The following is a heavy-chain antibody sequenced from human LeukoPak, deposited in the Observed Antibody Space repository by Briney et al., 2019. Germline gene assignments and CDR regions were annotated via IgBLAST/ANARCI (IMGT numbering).Heavy chain of an antibody. V-gene: IGHV4-34*01. J-gene: IGHJ4*02. CDR2: INHSGTT. D-gene: IGHD6-6*01. Sequence: SETLSLTCAVSGGSLSGHYCDWIRQPPGKGLEWIGEINHSGTTNYDPSLRGRVAISVDRSNNQCSLRLTSVTAADTAVYYCARDPCSSFSCPLRYWGQGAQVTASS. CDR3: ARDPCSSFSCPLRY. CDR1: GGSLSGHY.